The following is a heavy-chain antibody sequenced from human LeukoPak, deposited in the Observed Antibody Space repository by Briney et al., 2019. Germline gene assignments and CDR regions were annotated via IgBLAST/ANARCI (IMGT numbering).Heavy chain of an antibody. D-gene: IGHD3-10*01. CDR3: ARGRPHYYGSGSSQIYYYYYMDV. Sequence: SETLSLTCTVSGGSISSSSYYWGWIRQPPGKGLEWIGSIYYSGSTNYNPSLKSRVTISVDTSKNQFSLKLSSVTAADTAVYYCARGRPHYYGSGSSQIYYYYYMDVWGKGTTVTISS. CDR1: GGSISSSSYY. V-gene: IGHV4-39*07. J-gene: IGHJ6*03. CDR2: IYYSGST.